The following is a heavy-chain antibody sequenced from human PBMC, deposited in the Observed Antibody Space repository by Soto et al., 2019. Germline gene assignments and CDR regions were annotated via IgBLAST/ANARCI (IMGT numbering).Heavy chain of an antibody. CDR3: AKEVVPDY. Sequence: PGGSLRLSCAASGFTFSNYGMVWVRQASGKGLEWVSAISGSGGSTYYADSVRGRLTISRDNSKNTLYLQMNSLRAEDTAVYYCAKEVVPDYWGQGTLVTVSS. D-gene: IGHD3-22*01. J-gene: IGHJ4*02. CDR2: ISGSGGST. V-gene: IGHV3-23*01. CDR1: GFTFSNYG.